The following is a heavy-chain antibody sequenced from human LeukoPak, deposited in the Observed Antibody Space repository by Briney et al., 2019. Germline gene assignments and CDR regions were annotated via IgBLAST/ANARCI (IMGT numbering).Heavy chain of an antibody. CDR3: ARWYYYDSSGYKAFDY. CDR2: IIPIFGTA. V-gene: IGHV1-69*13. D-gene: IGHD3-22*01. Sequence: GASVKASCKASGGTFSSYAISWVRQAPGQGLEWMGGIIPIFGTANYAQKFQGRVTITAHESTSTAYMELSSLRSEDTAVYYCARWYYYDSSGYKAFDYWGQGTLVTVSS. CDR1: GGTFSSYA. J-gene: IGHJ4*02.